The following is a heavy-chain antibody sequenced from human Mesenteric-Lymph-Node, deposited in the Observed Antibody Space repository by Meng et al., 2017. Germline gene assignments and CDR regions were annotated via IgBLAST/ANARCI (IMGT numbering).Heavy chain of an antibody. J-gene: IGHJ5*02. Sequence: GESLKISCAASGFTFSSYAMHWVRQAPGKGLEWVAVISYDGSNKYYADSVKGRFTISRDNSKNTLYLQMNSLRAEDTAVYYCAKGAAVYATWFDPWGQGTLVTVSS. CDR1: GFTFSSYA. V-gene: IGHV3-30*07. D-gene: IGHD2-8*01. CDR3: AKGAAVYATWFDP. CDR2: ISYDGSNK.